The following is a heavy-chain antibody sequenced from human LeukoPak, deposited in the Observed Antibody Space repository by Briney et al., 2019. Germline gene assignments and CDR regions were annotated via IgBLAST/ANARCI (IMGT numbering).Heavy chain of an antibody. V-gene: IGHV3-23*01. CDR1: GFTFSSSA. CDR3: AKQLGYCSDGSCYFPY. CDR2: ISNNGGYT. D-gene: IGHD2-15*01. J-gene: IGHJ4*02. Sequence: GGSLRLSCAASGFTFSSSAMSWARQAPGKGLEWVSAISNNGGYTYYADSVQGRFTISRGNSKSTLCLQMNSLRAEDTAVYYCAKQLGYCSDGSCYFPYWGQGTLVTVSS.